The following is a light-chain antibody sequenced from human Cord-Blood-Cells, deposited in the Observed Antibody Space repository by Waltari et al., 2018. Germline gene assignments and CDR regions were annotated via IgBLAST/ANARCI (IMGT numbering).Light chain of an antibody. J-gene: IGKJ2*01. V-gene: IGKV1-5*03. CDR3: QQYNSYSPYT. CDR2: KAS. Sequence: DIQMTQSRTTLSASVRDRVTITCRASQSISSWLAWYQQKPGKAPKLLIYKASSLESGVPSRFSGSGSGTEFTLTISSLQSDDFATYYCQQYNSYSPYTFGQGTKLEIK. CDR1: QSISSW.